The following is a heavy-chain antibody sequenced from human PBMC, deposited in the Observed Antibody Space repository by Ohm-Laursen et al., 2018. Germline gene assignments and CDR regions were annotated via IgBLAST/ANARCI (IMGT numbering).Heavy chain of an antibody. CDR1: GCTFTSYD. V-gene: IGHV1-8*01. CDR2: MNPNSGNT. Sequence: ASVKVSCKASGCTFTSYDINWVRQATGQGLEWMGWMNPNSGNTGYAQKFQGRVTMTRNTSISTAYMELSSLRSEDTAVYYCARVVTYYDFWSGQYNWFDPWGQGTLVTVSS. CDR3: ARVVTYYDFWSGQYNWFDP. J-gene: IGHJ5*02. D-gene: IGHD3-3*01.